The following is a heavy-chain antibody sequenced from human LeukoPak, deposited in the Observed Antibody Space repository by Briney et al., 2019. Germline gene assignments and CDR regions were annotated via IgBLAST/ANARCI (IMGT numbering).Heavy chain of an antibody. CDR1: GGSIRSGGYY. J-gene: IGHJ4*02. D-gene: IGHD4-23*01. CDR3: ARVVRLYYFDY. V-gene: IGHV4-31*03. CDR2: IYYSGST. Sequence: TLSLTCTVSGGSIRSGGYYWSWIRQHPGKGLEWIGYIYYSGSTYYNPSLKSRVTISVDTSKNQFSLKLSSVTAADTAVYYCARVVRLYYFDYWGQGTLVTVSS.